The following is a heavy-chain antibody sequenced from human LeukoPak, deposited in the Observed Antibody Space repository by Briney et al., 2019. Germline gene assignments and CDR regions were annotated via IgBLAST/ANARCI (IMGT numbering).Heavy chain of an antibody. CDR2: ISYDGSKK. D-gene: IGHD6-19*01. CDR3: ARSRSASTSGWYDYFDY. CDR1: GFTFSSSA. V-gene: IGHV3-30*04. J-gene: IGHJ4*02. Sequence: PGRSLRLSCAASGFTFSSSAMQWVRQAPGKGLERVAVISYDGSKKYYADSVKGRFTISRDDSKNTLYLQMNSLRGEDTAVYYCARSRSASTSGWYDYFDYWGRGTLVTVSS.